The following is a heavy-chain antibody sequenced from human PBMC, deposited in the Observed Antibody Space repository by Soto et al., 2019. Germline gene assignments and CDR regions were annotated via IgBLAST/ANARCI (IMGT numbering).Heavy chain of an antibody. D-gene: IGHD2-2*01. V-gene: IGHV1-46*01. CDR1: GYTFTSYY. Sequence: ASVKVSCKASGYTFTSYYMHWVRQAPGQGLEWMGIINPSGGSTSYAQKFQGRVTMTRDTSTSTVYMELSSLRSEDTAVYYCARDCSSTAPYYGMDVWGQGTTVTVSS. J-gene: IGHJ6*02. CDR3: ARDCSSTAPYYGMDV. CDR2: INPSGGST.